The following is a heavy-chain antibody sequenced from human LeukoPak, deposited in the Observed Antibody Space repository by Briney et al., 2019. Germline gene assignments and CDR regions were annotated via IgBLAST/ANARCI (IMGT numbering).Heavy chain of an antibody. J-gene: IGHJ5*02. CDR3: AKDLARPNWFDP. CDR2: ISGSGGST. D-gene: IGHD6-6*01. V-gene: IGHV3-23*01. Sequence: GGSLRLSCAASGFTFRSYAMSWVRQAPAKGLEWVSAISGSGGSTYYADSVKGRFTISRDNSKNTLYLQMNSLRAEDTAVYYCAKDLARPNWFDPWGQGTLVTVSS. CDR1: GFTFRSYA.